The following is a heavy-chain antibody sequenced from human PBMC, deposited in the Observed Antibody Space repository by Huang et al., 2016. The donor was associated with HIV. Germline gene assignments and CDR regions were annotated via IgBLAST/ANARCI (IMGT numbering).Heavy chain of an antibody. CDR2: IKQDESEK. CDR1: TFTFGAYW. J-gene: IGHJ6*02. D-gene: IGHD1-7*01. V-gene: IGHV3-7*01. CDR3: ATKTAAMDI. Sequence: VESGGRLVQPGGSIRLSCVGSTFTFGAYWMRWVRQSPGKGREWVANIKQDESEKYYVESVKGRFNSSRDNAKKVLFLERNNVRVEDTATYYCATKTAAMDIWGQGTTVTVS.